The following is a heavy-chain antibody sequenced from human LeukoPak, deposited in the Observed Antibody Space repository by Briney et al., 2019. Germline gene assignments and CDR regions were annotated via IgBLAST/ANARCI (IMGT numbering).Heavy chain of an antibody. Sequence: PGGSLRLSCATSGFTFSGYAMNWVRQAPGKGLEWVSRISDSGGTIHHADSVQGRFTMSSDNSKNTLYLQMNSLRAEDTAVYYCAKSREGYYFDYWGQGTLVTVSS. V-gene: IGHV3-23*01. J-gene: IGHJ4*02. CDR1: GFTFSGYA. D-gene: IGHD5-24*01. CDR3: AKSREGYYFDY. CDR2: ISDSGGTI.